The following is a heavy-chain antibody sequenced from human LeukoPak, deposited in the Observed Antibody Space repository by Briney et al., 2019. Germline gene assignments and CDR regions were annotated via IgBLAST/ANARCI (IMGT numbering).Heavy chain of an antibody. CDR3: ARDLAAITTGSHNWFDP. D-gene: IGHD3-22*01. Sequence: ASVKVSCKASGYTFTGYYMHWVRQAPGQGLEWMGWINPKSGATKYAQKFQGRVTMTRDTSISTAFMELSRLTSDDTAVYYCARDLAAITTGSHNWFDPWGQGTLVTVSS. CDR1: GYTFTGYY. CDR2: INPKSGAT. J-gene: IGHJ5*02. V-gene: IGHV1-2*02.